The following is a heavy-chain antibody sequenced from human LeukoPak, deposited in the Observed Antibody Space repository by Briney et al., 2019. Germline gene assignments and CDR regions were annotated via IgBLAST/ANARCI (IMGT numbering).Heavy chain of an antibody. V-gene: IGHV3-33*01. CDR1: GFTFSSYG. J-gene: IGHJ4*02. D-gene: IGHD3-22*01. Sequence: GGSLRLSCAASGFTFSSYGMHWVRQAPGKGLEWVAVIWYDGSNKYYADFVKGRFTISRDNSKNTLYLQMNSLRAEDTAVYYCARGGYDSSGYEYYFDYWGQGTLVTVSS. CDR2: IWYDGSNK. CDR3: ARGGYDSSGYEYYFDY.